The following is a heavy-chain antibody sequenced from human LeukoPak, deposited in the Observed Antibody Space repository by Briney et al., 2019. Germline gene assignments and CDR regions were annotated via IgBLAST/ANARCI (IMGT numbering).Heavy chain of an antibody. CDR3: ARHPYCGGDCYPGADWYFDL. CDR2: IYTSGST. V-gene: IGHV4-4*09. J-gene: IGHJ2*01. D-gene: IGHD2-21*02. CDR1: GGSISSYY. Sequence: PSETLSLTCTVSGGSISSYYWSWIRQPPGKGLEWIGYIYTSGSTNYNPSLKSRITISVDTSKNQFSLKLSSVTAADTAVYYCARHPYCGGDCYPGADWYFDLWGRGTLVTVSS.